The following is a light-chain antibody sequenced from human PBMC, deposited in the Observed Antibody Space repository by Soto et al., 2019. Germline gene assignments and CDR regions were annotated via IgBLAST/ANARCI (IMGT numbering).Light chain of an antibody. J-gene: IGLJ3*02. CDR2: GNS. Sequence: QSVLTQPPSVSGAPGQRVTISCTESSSNIGAGYDVHWYQQLPGTAPKLLIYGNSNRPSGVPDRFSGSKSGTSASLDITGLQAEDEDDYYCPSYDSSLSGWVFGGGTKVTVL. CDR3: PSYDSSLSGWV. CDR1: SSNIGAGYD. V-gene: IGLV1-40*01.